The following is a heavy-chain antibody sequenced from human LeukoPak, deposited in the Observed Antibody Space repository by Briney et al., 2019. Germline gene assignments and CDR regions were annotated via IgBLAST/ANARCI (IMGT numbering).Heavy chain of an antibody. D-gene: IGHD3-16*01. J-gene: IGHJ6*03. CDR1: GGSINSYY. CDR3: ARGRREGPVALRKSYYYCYMDV. V-gene: IGHV4-59*01. CDR2: IYYSGST. Sequence: PSETLSLTCTVSGGSINSYYWSWIRQPPGKGLEWIGYIYYSGSTNYNPSLKSRVTISVDTSKNQFSLKLSSVTAADTAVYYCARGRREGPVALRKSYYYCYMDVWGKGTTVTVSS.